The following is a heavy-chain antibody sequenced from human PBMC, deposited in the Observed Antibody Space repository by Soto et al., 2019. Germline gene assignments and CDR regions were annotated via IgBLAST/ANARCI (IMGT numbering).Heavy chain of an antibody. J-gene: IGHJ4*02. CDR3: ARATTKDGT. CDR2: IIPIFGTT. D-gene: IGHD1-26*01. V-gene: IGHV1-69*06. CDR1: GGTFSSLG. Sequence: QLVQSGAEVKKPGSSVNISWKASGGTFSSLGLSWVRQAPGQGLEWMGGIIPIFGTTNYAQNFQGRVTITADKVTSTAYMELTSLTSEDTAVYYCARATTKDGTWGQGTLVTVSS.